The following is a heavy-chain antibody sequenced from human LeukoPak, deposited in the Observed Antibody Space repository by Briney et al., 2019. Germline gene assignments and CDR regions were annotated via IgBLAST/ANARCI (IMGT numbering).Heavy chain of an antibody. D-gene: IGHD4-17*01. CDR1: GGSISSYY. V-gene: IGHV4-59*08. Sequence: SETLSLTCTVSGGSISSYYWSWIRQPPGKGLEWIGYIYYSGSTNYNPSLKSRVTISVDTSKNQFSLKLSSVTAAETAVYYCASTTMTTIDAFDIWGQGTMVTVSS. CDR2: IYYSGST. CDR3: ASTTMTTIDAFDI. J-gene: IGHJ3*02.